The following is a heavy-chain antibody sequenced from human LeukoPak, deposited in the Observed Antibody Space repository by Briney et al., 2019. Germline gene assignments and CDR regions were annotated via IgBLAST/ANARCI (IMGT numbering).Heavy chain of an antibody. Sequence: ASVKVSCKASGGTFSSYAISWVRQAPGQGLEWMGGIIPIFGTANYAQKFQGRVTITADKSTSTAYMELSSLRSEDTAVYYCARGGLVGATAPFDYWGQGTLVTVSS. CDR3: ARGGLVGATAPFDY. D-gene: IGHD1-26*01. V-gene: IGHV1-69*06. CDR2: IIPIFGTA. J-gene: IGHJ4*02. CDR1: GGTFSSYA.